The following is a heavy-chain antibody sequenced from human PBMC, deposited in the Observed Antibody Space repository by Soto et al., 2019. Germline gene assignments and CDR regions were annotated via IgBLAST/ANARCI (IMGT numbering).Heavy chain of an antibody. J-gene: IGHJ4*02. CDR1: GGSINSGGYY. V-gene: IGHV4-31*03. Sequence: QVQLQESGPGLVKPSQTLSLTCTVSGGSINSGGYYWSWIRQHPGKGLEWIGYIYNSGSTYYNPSPEGRVTLSLDTSKHQFSLKLSSVTAADTAVYCCARGITMVRGVIHTPYFDYWGQGTLVTVSS. D-gene: IGHD3-10*01. CDR2: IYNSGST. CDR3: ARGITMVRGVIHTPYFDY.